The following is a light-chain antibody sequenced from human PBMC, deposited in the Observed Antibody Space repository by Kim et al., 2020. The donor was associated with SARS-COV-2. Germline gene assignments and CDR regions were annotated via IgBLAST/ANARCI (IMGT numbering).Light chain of an antibody. V-gene: IGLV3-27*01. CDR2: KDT. CDR1: VLAKKY. CDR3: YSYSAAGEPL. Sequence: SPGQTDVITCSGDVLAKKYARWFQQKPGQAPVLVIYKDTERPSGIPERFSGSSSGTTVTLTISGAQVGDEGDYYCYSYSAAGEPLLGGGTQLTVL. J-gene: IGLJ2*01.